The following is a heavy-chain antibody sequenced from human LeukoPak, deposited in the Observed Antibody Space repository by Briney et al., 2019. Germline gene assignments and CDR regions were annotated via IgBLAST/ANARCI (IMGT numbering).Heavy chain of an antibody. CDR2: ISGSGGST. J-gene: IGHJ4*02. V-gene: IGHV3-23*01. Sequence: GGSLRLSCAASGVTLSTYAMSWARQAPGKGLEWVSAISGSGGSTYYADSVKGRFTISRDNSKNTLYLQMNSLRAEDTAVYYCAKSPFFWSGYYTGIQYYFDYWGQGTLVTVSS. D-gene: IGHD3-3*01. CDR1: GVTLSTYA. CDR3: AKSPFFWSGYYTGIQYYFDY.